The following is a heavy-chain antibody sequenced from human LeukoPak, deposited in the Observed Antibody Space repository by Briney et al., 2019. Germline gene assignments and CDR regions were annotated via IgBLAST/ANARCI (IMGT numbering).Heavy chain of an antibody. J-gene: IGHJ4*02. CDR2: TKQAGSEK. CDR3: ARGVTSGVDYFGY. D-gene: IGHD2-21*01. Sequence: AGGPLRVSCAASGFTLRTYWMNCVRQAPGNVLETVATTKQAGSEKYSVDSVKGRFTISRDNTENSLYLQMNSLRAEDTAAYYCARGVTSGVDYFGYWGQGTLVTVSS. CDR1: GFTLRTYW. V-gene: IGHV3-7*04.